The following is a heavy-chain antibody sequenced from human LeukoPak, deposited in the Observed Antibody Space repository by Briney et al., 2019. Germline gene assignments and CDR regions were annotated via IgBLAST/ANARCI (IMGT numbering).Heavy chain of an antibody. CDR2: ISSRGSTI. CDR1: GFTFSDYY. D-gene: IGHD2-15*01. V-gene: IGHV3-11*04. J-gene: IGHJ6*03. CDR3: TRDTCSGGSCYSDYYYMDV. Sequence: GGSLRLSCAASGFTFSDYYMSWIRQAPGKGREWVSYISSRGSTIYYADSVKGRFTISRDNAKNSLYLQMNSLRAEDTAVYYCTRDTCSGGSCYSDYYYMDVWGKGTTVTVSS.